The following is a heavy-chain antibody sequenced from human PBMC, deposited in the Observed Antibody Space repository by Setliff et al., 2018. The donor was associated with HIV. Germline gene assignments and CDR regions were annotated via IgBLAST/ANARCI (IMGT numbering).Heavy chain of an antibody. CDR1: GGSFSGYY. D-gene: IGHD2-8*02. CDR3: AIGGYCTATTCFRIFDH. J-gene: IGHJ4*02. Sequence: ASETLSLTCAVYGGSFSGYYWSWIRQSPGRGLEWIGEINHSGVTYYNPSLKSRAAISADKSKNQFSLRLGSVTAADTAVYYCAIGGYCTATTCFRIFDHWGQGSRVTVSS. CDR2: INHSGVT. V-gene: IGHV4-34*01.